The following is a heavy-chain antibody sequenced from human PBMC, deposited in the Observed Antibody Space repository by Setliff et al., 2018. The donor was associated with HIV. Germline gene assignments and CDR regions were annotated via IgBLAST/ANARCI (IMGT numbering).Heavy chain of an antibody. D-gene: IGHD6-19*01. Sequence: SETLSLTCTVSGGSISSYYWSWIRQPAGKGLEWIGRIYTSGSTNYNPSLKSRVTLSVDTSKNQFSLKLSSVTAADTAVYYCARRGAYSSGWYQFGFDYWGQGTLVTVSS. CDR3: ARRGAYSSGWYQFGFDY. CDR1: GGSISSYY. V-gene: IGHV4-4*07. J-gene: IGHJ4*02. CDR2: IYTSGST.